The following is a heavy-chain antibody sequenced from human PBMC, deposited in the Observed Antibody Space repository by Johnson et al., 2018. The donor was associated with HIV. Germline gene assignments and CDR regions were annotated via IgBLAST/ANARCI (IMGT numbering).Heavy chain of an antibody. J-gene: IGHJ3*02. Sequence: QVQLVESGGGVVQPGRSLRLSCTASGFTFSSSAMHWVRQAPGKGLEWVAVISYDGGSKYYADSVKGRITISRDNSKNTLHLQMNSLRAGDTAVYYCARLRRMGAFDIWGQGTMVTVSS. V-gene: IGHV3-30*14. D-gene: IGHD2-8*01. CDR2: ISYDGGSK. CDR3: ARLRRMGAFDI. CDR1: GFTFSSSA.